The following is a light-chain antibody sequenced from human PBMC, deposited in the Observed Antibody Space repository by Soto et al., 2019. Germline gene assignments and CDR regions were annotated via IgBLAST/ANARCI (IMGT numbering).Light chain of an antibody. V-gene: IGKV3-11*01. J-gene: IGKJ5*01. Sequence: EIVLTQSLATLSLSPGERATLSCRASQSVSHYLAWYQQKPGQAPRLLIYDASSRATGIPARFSGSGSATDFTLTISSLEPEDFAVYYCQQRGNWPSITFGQGTRLEIK. CDR3: QQRGNWPSIT. CDR2: DAS. CDR1: QSVSHY.